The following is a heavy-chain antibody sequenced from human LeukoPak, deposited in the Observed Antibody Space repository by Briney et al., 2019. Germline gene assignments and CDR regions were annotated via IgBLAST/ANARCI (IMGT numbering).Heavy chain of an antibody. Sequence: GGSLRLSCAASGFTFSSYAMGWVRQAAGKGLEWVSGIIGSGGSTYYADSMKGRFTISRDNSKNTLYLQVNSLRAEDTAMYYCARNILFAFDIWGQGTMVTVSS. V-gene: IGHV3-23*01. J-gene: IGHJ3*02. CDR1: GFTFSSYA. CDR3: ARNILFAFDI. D-gene: IGHD2/OR15-2a*01. CDR2: IIGSGGST.